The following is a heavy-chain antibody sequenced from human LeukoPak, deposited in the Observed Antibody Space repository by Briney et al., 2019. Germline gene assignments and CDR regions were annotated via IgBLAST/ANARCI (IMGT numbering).Heavy chain of an antibody. Sequence: KPSETLSLTCTVSGGSISNDGYFWGWIRQPPGKGLEWIGSMSYGGDTYYSPALKSRLTISVVPPKNQFSLKLRSVTAADTAVYHCVRRLSYYFGVDVWGQGATVIVSS. CDR1: GGSISNDGYF. CDR3: VRRLSYYFGVDV. V-gene: IGHV4-39*01. CDR2: MSYGGDT. J-gene: IGHJ6*02.